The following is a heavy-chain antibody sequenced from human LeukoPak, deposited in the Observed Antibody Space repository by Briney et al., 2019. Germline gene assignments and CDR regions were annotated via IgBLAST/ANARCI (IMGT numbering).Heavy chain of an antibody. J-gene: IGHJ4*02. Sequence: GGSLRLSCAASGFIFSTHWMNWVRQAPGKGLEWVSSISSSSSYIYYADSVKGRFTISRDNAKNSLYLQMNCLRAEDTAVYYCARGGAVAPKFNFDYWGQGTLVTVSS. CDR3: ARGGAVAPKFNFDY. V-gene: IGHV3-21*01. CDR1: GFIFSTHW. CDR2: ISSSSSYI. D-gene: IGHD6-19*01.